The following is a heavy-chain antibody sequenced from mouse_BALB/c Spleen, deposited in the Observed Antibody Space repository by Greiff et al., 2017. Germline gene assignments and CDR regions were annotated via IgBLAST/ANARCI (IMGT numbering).Heavy chain of an antibody. CDR2: ISNGGGST. D-gene: IGHD2-4*01. CDR1: GFTFSSYT. Sequence: EVMLVESGGGLVQPGGSLKLSCAASGFTFSSYTMSWVRQTPEKRLEWVAYISNGGGSTYYPDTVKGRFTISRDNAKNTLYLQMSSLKSEDTAMYYCARLGITTKELDYWGQGTTLTVSS. J-gene: IGHJ2*01. V-gene: IGHV5-12-2*01. CDR3: ARLGITTKELDY.